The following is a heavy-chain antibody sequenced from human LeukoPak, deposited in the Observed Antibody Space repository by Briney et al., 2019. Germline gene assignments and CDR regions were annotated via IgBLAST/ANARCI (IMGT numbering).Heavy chain of an antibody. Sequence: SETLPLTCTVSGGSISRYYWSWLRQPAGTGLEWIGRIYNSGSSNYNPSLKSRLNMSVDTSKNQFSLQLSSVTASDTAVYYCARVKGSGRSWSDAFDIWGQGTMVTVSS. CDR1: GGSISRYY. J-gene: IGHJ3*02. CDR2: IYNSGSS. CDR3: ARVKGSGRSWSDAFDI. V-gene: IGHV4-4*07. D-gene: IGHD6-13*01.